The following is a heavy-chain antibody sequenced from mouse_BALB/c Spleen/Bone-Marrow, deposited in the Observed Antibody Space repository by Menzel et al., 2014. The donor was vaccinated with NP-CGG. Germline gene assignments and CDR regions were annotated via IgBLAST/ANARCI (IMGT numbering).Heavy chain of an antibody. D-gene: IGHD6-5*01. Sequence: QVQLQQPGAELARPGASVQMSCKASGYTFTDYTMHWVKQRPGQVLEWIGSINPSRTYTNYNQKFKDKATLTADKSSITAYMQLSSLTSKDTAGYYWLRLKPNVAFRGQATLVTVSA. J-gene: IGHJ3*01. V-gene: IGHV1-4*01. CDR2: INPSRTYT. CDR1: GYTFTDYT. CDR3: LRLKPNVAF.